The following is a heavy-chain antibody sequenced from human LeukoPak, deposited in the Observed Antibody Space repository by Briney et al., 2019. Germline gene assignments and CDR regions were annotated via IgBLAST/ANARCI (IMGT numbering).Heavy chain of an antibody. V-gene: IGHV1-2*02. CDR3: ARVGLGYCSSTSCYRWFDP. J-gene: IGHJ5*02. CDR1: GYTFTGYY. Sequence: APVKVSCKASGYTFTGYYMHWVRQAPGQGLEWMGWINPNSGGTNYAQKFQGRVTMTRDTSISTAYMELSRLRSDDTAVYYCARVGLGYCSSTSCYRWFDPWGQGTLVTVSS. CDR2: INPNSGGT. D-gene: IGHD2-2*02.